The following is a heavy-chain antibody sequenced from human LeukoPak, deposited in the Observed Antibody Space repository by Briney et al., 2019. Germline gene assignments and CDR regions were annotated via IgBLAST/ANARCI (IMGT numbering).Heavy chain of an antibody. CDR3: ASAVALYYDKHVAYFAY. V-gene: IGHV1-46*01. J-gene: IGHJ4*02. CDR2: INPSGGVT. D-gene: IGHD3-22*01. CDR1: AYTFTTYF. Sequence: ASVKVSFKASAYTFTTYFMHGVRQAPGQGLEWMGIINPSGGVTRYAQKFQGRVTMTRDTSTSTVYIDLSGLRSEDTAVYYCASAVALYYDKHVAYFAYWGQGTLVTVSS.